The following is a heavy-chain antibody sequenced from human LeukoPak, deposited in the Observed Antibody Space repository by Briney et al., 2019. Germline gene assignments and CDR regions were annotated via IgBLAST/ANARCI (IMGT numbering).Heavy chain of an antibody. Sequence: GGSLRLSCAASGFTFSSYWMSWVRQAPGKGLEWVAVISYDGSNKYYADSVKGRFTISRDNSKNTLYLQMNSLRAEDTAVYYCAKDHVPGTEEWATFDYWGQGTLDTVSS. CDR3: AKDHVPGTEEWATFDY. J-gene: IGHJ4*02. CDR2: ISYDGSNK. CDR1: GFTFSSYW. D-gene: IGHD6-13*01. V-gene: IGHV3-30*18.